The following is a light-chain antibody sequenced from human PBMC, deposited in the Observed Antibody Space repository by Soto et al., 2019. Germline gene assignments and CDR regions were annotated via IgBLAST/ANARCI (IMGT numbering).Light chain of an antibody. CDR1: RTVDGNY. V-gene: IGKV3-11*01. J-gene: IGKJ3*01. CDR3: QQRADRPLT. CDR2: DSS. Sequence: SWPRGGIATLSYRASRTVDGNYLAWYQQKPGQAPRLLIYDSSSRASGIPARFTGSGSGTDFTLTISSLEPADFALYYCQQRADRPLTLPPGTKVDIK.